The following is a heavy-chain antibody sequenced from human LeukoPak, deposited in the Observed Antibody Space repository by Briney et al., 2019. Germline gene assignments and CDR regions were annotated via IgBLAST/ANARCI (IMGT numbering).Heavy chain of an antibody. V-gene: IGHV3-23*01. CDR2: ISGSGGST. CDR3: AKADGSYKTLIDY. D-gene: IGHD3-10*01. CDR1: GFTFTICA. Sequence: PVGSLRLSCAASGFTFTICAMNWVRQAPGKGLEWVSGISGSGGSTYYADSVKGRFTISRDSSKNTVYLQMNSLRAEDTAVYYCAKADGSYKTLIDYWGQGTLVTVSS. J-gene: IGHJ4*02.